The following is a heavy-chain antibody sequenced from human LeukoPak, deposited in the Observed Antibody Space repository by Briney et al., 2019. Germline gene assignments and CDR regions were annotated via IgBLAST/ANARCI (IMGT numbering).Heavy chain of an antibody. D-gene: IGHD2-8*01. CDR2: INPYSGGT. CDR1: GYVFTDYY. CDR3: ARCEIYCINGFCYKEPCDY. V-gene: IGHV1-2*02. J-gene: IGHJ4*02. Sequence: ASVKVSCKASGYVFTDYYIHWVRQAPGQGLEWMGWINPYSGGTNYAQKFRGRVTMTRDTSISTAYVDLSRLTSDDTAVYFCARCEIYCINGFCYKEPCDYWGKEPLVTVS.